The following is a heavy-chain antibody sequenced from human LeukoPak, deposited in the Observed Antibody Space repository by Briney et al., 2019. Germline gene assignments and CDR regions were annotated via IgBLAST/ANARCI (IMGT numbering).Heavy chain of an antibody. J-gene: IGHJ5*02. CDR3: ATDGAGFDT. CDR1: GFTFNDYY. CDR2: LNIEGTNT. Sequence: GGSLRLFCAASGFTFNDYYMSWIRQAPGKGLEWLSYLNIEGTNTHYADSAKGRFTISRDNDKKSLYLEMNNLRAEDTAVYYCATDGAGFDTWGQGVRVTVSS. V-gene: IGHV3-11*01.